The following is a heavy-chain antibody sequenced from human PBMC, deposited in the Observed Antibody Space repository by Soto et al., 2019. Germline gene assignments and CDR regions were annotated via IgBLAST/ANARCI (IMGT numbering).Heavy chain of an antibody. CDR3: AKSSSSGWYTGPYYGMDV. CDR2: ISGSGGST. D-gene: IGHD6-19*01. V-gene: IGHV3-23*01. CDR1: GFTFSSYA. J-gene: IGHJ6*02. Sequence: QPGGSLRLSCAASGFTFSSYAMSWVRQAPGKGLEWVSAISGSGGSTYYADSVKGRFTISRDNSKNTLYLQMNSLRAEDTAVYYCAKSSSSGWYTGPYYGMDVWGQGTTVTVSS.